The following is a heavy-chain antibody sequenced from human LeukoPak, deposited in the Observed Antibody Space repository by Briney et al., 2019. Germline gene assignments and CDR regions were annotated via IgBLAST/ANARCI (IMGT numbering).Heavy chain of an antibody. J-gene: IGHJ5*02. Sequence: GGSLRLSCAASGFTVSNNYMSWVRRAPGKGLEWVSVLYSGGSTYYADSVKGRFTISRDNSKNTLYLQMNSLRAEDTAVYYCARAALRFLTENWFDPWGQGTLVTVSS. CDR2: LYSGGST. D-gene: IGHD3-3*01. V-gene: IGHV3-66*02. CDR3: ARAALRFLTENWFDP. CDR1: GFTVSNNY.